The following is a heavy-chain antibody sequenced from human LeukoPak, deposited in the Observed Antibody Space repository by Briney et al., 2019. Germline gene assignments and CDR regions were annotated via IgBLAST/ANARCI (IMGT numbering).Heavy chain of an antibody. J-gene: IGHJ5*02. D-gene: IGHD2-21*01. CDR1: GGSISSGGYY. CDR3: ARIQGEIVVMSAAMGP. CDR2: IYHSGST. V-gene: IGHV4-30-2*01. Sequence: PSQTLSLTCTVSGGSISSGGYYWSWIRQLPGKDLEWIGYIYHSGSTYYNPSLKSRVTISVDTSKNQFSLRLTSVTAADTAVYYCARIQGEIVVMSAAMGPWGRGTLVIVSS.